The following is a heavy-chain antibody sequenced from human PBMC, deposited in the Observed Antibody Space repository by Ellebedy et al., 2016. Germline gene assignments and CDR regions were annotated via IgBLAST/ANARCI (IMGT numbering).Heavy chain of an antibody. J-gene: IGHJ3*02. CDR1: GFTFSSYG. V-gene: IGHV3-33*01. D-gene: IGHD2-8*01. CDR2: IWYDGSNK. Sequence: GESLKISXAASGFTFSSYGMHWVRQAPGKGLEWVAVIWYDGSNKYYAYSVKGRFTISRDNSKNTLYLQMNSLRAEDTAVYYCARDGYCTNGVCPGGAFDIWGQGTTVTVSS. CDR3: ARDGYCTNGVCPGGAFDI.